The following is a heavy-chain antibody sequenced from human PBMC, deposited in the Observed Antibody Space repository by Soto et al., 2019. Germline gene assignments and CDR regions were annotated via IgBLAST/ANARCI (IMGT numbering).Heavy chain of an antibody. CDR1: GGSISSGGYS. D-gene: IGHD7-27*01. J-gene: IGHJ5*02. CDR2: MYHSGST. V-gene: IGHV4-30-2*01. Sequence: PSETLSLTCAVSGGSISSGGYSWSWIRQPPGKGLEWIGYMYHSGSTYYNPSLKSRVTISIDRSKNQFSLMLSSVTAADTAVYYCARVPGPWGQGTLVTSPQ. CDR3: ARVPGP.